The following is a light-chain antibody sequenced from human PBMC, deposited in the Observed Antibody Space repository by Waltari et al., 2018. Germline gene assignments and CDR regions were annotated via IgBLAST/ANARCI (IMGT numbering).Light chain of an antibody. Sequence: DIQLTQSPPIVAASVGDRVTITCRASQSLTRWLAWYQQKPGRAPKLLIYVASNLVTGVPSRFSGTGSGTHFTLTISSLEPDDFATYYCQQFVGYPYAFGQGTKVETK. J-gene: IGKJ2*01. CDR2: VAS. CDR1: QSLTRW. V-gene: IGKV1-5*03. CDR3: QQFVGYPYA.